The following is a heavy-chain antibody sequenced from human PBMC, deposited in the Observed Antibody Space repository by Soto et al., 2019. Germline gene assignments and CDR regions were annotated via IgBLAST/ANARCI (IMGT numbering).Heavy chain of an antibody. J-gene: IGHJ4*02. Sequence: SLRLSCTTSGFTFGDYAMSWVRQAPGKGLEWVGFIRSKHYGGTTEYAASVKGRFTISRDDSKSIAYLQMNSLKTEDTAVYYCTKDSLLAATGIYAHWGQGTLVTVSS. D-gene: IGHD6-13*01. CDR1: GFTFGDYA. CDR3: TKDSLLAATGIYAH. CDR2: IRSKHYGGTT. V-gene: IGHV3-49*04.